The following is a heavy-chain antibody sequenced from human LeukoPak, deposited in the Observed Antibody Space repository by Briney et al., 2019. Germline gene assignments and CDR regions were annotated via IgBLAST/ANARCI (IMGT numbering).Heavy chain of an antibody. CDR1: GFTLSSYE. Sequence: LGGSLRLSCTVSGFTLSSYEMSWIRQAPGKGLEWVSSIDYDGGSGHYADSVKGRFTISRDNSNNTLLLHLNSLRGEDTAVYYCTRNSGWYGLSWGQGTLVTVSS. D-gene: IGHD6-19*01. CDR3: TRNSGWYGLS. V-gene: IGHV3-23*01. CDR2: IDYDGGSG. J-gene: IGHJ1*01.